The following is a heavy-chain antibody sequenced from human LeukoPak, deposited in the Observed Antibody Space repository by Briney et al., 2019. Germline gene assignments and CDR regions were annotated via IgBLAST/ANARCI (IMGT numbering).Heavy chain of an antibody. CDR2: INHSGST. Sequence: PSETLSLTCTVSGGSISSGGYYWSWIRQPPGKGLERIGEINHSGSTNYNPSLKSRVTISVDTSKNQFSLKLSSVTAADTAVYYCARRWGYCGSTSCYTEIVWFDPWGQGTLVTVSS. CDR1: GGSISSGGYY. J-gene: IGHJ5*02. D-gene: IGHD2-2*02. CDR3: ARRWGYCGSTSCYTEIVWFDP. V-gene: IGHV4-39*07.